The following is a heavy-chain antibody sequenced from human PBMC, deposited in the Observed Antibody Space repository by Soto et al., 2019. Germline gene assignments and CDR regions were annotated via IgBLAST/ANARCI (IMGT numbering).Heavy chain of an antibody. D-gene: IGHD1-26*01. Sequence: ASVKVSCKASGYTFTSYGISWVRQAPGQGLEWMGWISAYNGNKNYVQKLQGRVTMTTDTSTRTAYMELRSLRFDDTAVFYFARDSLVIGGATIYYYGMDVWGQGTTVTVSS. V-gene: IGHV1-18*01. CDR2: ISAYNGNK. J-gene: IGHJ6*02. CDR3: ARDSLVIGGATIYYYGMDV. CDR1: GYTFTSYG.